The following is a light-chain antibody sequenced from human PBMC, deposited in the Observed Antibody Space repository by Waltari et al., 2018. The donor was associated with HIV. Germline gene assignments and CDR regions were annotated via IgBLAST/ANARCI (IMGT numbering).Light chain of an antibody. CDR2: WNS. CDR1: STNIGSNY. V-gene: IGLV1-47*01. CDR3: ASWDDSLSGWV. J-gene: IGLJ3*02. Sequence: SVLTQPPSASRTPGQRVTISCSGSSTNIGSNYVYWYQYFPGGTPKLLLYWNSQRPSGVPDRFSGSKSGTSASLAISGLRPEDETDYYCASWDDSLSGWVFGGGTKVTVL.